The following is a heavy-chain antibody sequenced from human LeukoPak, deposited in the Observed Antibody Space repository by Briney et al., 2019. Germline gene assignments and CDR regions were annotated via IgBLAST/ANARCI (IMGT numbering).Heavy chain of an antibody. CDR3: ARARRFAAAGTTAFDI. V-gene: IGHV4-30-4*08. CDR1: GVSVSSVAYY. D-gene: IGHD6-13*01. J-gene: IGHJ3*02. Sequence: TLSLTCTVSGVSVSSVAYYWSWIGEPPGKGLEGIGYIYYSGNTYYNPSLKSRLTISVDTSKNQFSLKLTSVTAADTAVYYCARARRFAAAGTTAFDIWGQGTMVTVSS. CDR2: IYYSGNT.